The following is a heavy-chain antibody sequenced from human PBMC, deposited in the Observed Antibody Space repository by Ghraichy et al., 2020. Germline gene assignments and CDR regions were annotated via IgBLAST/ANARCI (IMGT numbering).Heavy chain of an antibody. V-gene: IGHV3-9*01. D-gene: IGHD2-2*01. CDR2: ISWNSGSI. J-gene: IGHJ6*02. CDR3: AKGSSSRYYYGMDV. CDR1: GFTFDDYA. Sequence: GGSLRLSCAASGFTFDDYAMHWVRQAPGKGLEWVSGISWNSGSIGYADSVKGRFTISRDNAKNSLYLQMNSLRAEDTALYYCAKGSSSRYYYGMDVWAKGPRSPSP.